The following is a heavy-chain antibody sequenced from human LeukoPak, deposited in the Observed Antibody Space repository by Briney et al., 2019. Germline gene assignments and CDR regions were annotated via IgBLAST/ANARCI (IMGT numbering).Heavy chain of an antibody. V-gene: IGHV1-18*04. D-gene: IGHD3-10*01. Sequence: GASVKVSCKASGYTFTNYGVTWVRQAPGQGLQWMGWISAYNGNTNYAQKFQGRISMTIDTSTTTAYMELRSLRSDDTAIYYCARGRSYGTYSDYWGKGTLVTSPQ. CDR3: ARGRSYGTYSDY. CDR2: ISAYNGNT. J-gene: IGHJ4*02. CDR1: GYTFTNYG.